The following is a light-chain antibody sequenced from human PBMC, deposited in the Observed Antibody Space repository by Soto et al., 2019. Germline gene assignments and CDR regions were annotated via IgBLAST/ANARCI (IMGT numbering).Light chain of an antibody. CDR1: FSNIGDNA. Sequence: QSVLTQPPSLSATPGQRVNISCSGSFSNIGDNAVNWYQQLPGAAPKLLIYLNDQRPSGVPDRFSDSKSGTSAFLAISGLQSEDEADYYCAAWDDSLNALFGTGTKVTVL. V-gene: IGLV1-44*01. CDR2: LND. J-gene: IGLJ1*01. CDR3: AAWDDSLNAL.